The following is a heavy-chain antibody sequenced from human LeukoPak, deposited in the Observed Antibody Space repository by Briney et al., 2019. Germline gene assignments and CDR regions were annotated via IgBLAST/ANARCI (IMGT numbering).Heavy chain of an antibody. V-gene: IGHV4-31*03. J-gene: IGHJ4*02. D-gene: IGHD1-1*01. Sequence: SQTLSLTCTVSGVSMSSGAFYWSWIRQHPGKGLEWIGNIYYSGSTYYNPSLKSRVTISVDRSKNQFSLKLTSVTAADTAVYYCARDLELERNRWNYFESWGQGALVTVSS. CDR3: ARDLELERNRWNYFES. CDR1: GVSMSSGAFY. CDR2: IYYSGST.